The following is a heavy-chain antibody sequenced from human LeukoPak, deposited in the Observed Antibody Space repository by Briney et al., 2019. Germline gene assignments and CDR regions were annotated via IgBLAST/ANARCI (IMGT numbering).Heavy chain of an antibody. Sequence: ASVKVSCKASGYTFSDYYLHWVRQAPGQGLEWMGWINPITGGTKSAQQFQDRVTLTRDTSISTAYMEVRSLAFEDTAVYYCARTKRDRYHFDSSGSFDTWGQGTKVTISS. CDR3: ARTKRDRYHFDSSGSFDT. CDR2: INPITGGT. D-gene: IGHD6-19*01. J-gene: IGHJ3*02. V-gene: IGHV1-2*02. CDR1: GYTFSDYY.